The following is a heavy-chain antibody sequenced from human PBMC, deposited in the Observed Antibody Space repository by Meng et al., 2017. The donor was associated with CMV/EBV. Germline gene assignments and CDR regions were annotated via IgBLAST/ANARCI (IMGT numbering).Heavy chain of an antibody. Sequence: SQTLSLTCAISGDSVSSNSAAWNWIRQSPSRGLEWLGRTYYRSKWYNDYAVSVKSRITINPDTSKNQFSLQLNSVTPEDTAVYYCAGTYYYDSSGYYYSAFDIWGQGTMVTVSS. V-gene: IGHV6-1*01. CDR2: TYYRSKWYN. J-gene: IGHJ3*02. D-gene: IGHD3-22*01. CDR1: GDSVSSNSAA. CDR3: AGTYYYDSSGYYYSAFDI.